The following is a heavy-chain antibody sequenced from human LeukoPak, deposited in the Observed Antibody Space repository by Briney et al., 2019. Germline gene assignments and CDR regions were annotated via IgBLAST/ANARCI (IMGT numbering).Heavy chain of an antibody. J-gene: IGHJ3*02. CDR2: ISSSGSTI. CDR3: ARAAKYYYDSRITRGGAFDI. V-gene: IGHV3-11*01. Sequence: PGGSLRLSCAASGFTFSDYYMSWIRQAPGKGLEWVSYISSSGSTIYYADSVKGRFTISRDNAKNSLYLQMNSLRAEDTAVYYRARAAKYYYDSRITRGGAFDIWGQGTMVTVSS. D-gene: IGHD3-22*01. CDR1: GFTFSDYY.